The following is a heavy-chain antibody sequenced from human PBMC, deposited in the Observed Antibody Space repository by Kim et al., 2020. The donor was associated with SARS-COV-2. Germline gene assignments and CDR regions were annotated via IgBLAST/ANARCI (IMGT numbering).Heavy chain of an antibody. V-gene: IGHV1-18*01. CDR1: GYTFTSYG. CDR3: ARDTPPPYDYGDYVSVDQTYYYYGMDV. J-gene: IGHJ6*02. D-gene: IGHD4-17*01. Sequence: ASVKVSCKASGYTFTSYGISWVRQAPGQGLEWMGWISAYNGNTNYAQKLQGRVTMTTDTYTSTAYMELRSLRSDDTAVYYCARDTPPPYDYGDYVSVDQTYYYYGMDVWGQGTTVTVSS. CDR2: ISAYNGNT.